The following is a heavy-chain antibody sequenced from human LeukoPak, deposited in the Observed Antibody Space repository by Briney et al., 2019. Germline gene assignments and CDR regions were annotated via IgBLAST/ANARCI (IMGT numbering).Heavy chain of an antibody. CDR2: INPSDGST. Sequence: ASVKVSCKASGYTFTTYDIHWVRHAPGQGLDLMGIINPSDGSTSYAHKVQGRVTMTSDRSTSAVYMELSSLRSEDTAVYYCVRSGCDGGNCFFDYWGQGTLVTVSS. V-gene: IGHV1-46*01. CDR1: GYTFTTYD. D-gene: IGHD2-15*01. J-gene: IGHJ4*02. CDR3: VRSGCDGGNCFFDY.